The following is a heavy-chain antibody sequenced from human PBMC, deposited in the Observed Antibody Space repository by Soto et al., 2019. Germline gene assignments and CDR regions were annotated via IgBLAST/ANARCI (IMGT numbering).Heavy chain of an antibody. CDR1: GFTFSSYS. CDR3: ARDMSGYSYGFDY. V-gene: IGHV3-21*01. D-gene: IGHD5-18*01. Sequence: GGSLRLSCAASGFTFSSYSMNWVRQAPGKGLEWVSSISSSSSYIYYADSVKGRFTISRDNAKNSLYLQMNSLRAEDTAVYYCARDMSGYSYGFDYWGQGTLVTVSS. J-gene: IGHJ4*02. CDR2: ISSSSSYI.